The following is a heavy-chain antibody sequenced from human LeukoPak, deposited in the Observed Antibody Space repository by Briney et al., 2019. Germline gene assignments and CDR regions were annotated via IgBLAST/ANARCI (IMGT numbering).Heavy chain of an antibody. CDR3: ARGHPLYAIVLDY. V-gene: IGHV4-59*13. CDR2: IYYSGST. Sequence: PSETLSLTCTVSGGSISSYYWSWIRQPPGRRLEWMGNIYYSGSTNYNPSLKSRVTISVDTSKNQFSLKLSSVTAADTAVYYCARGHPLYAIVLDYWGQGTLVTVSS. D-gene: IGHD2-8*01. CDR1: GGSISSYY. J-gene: IGHJ4*02.